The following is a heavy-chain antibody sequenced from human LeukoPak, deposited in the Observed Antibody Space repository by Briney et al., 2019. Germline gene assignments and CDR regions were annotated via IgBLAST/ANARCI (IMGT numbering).Heavy chain of an antibody. D-gene: IGHD3-3*01. J-gene: IGHJ3*02. Sequence: SETLSLTCTVSGGSISSHYWSWIRQPPGKGLEWIGYVYNSGSTEYNPALKSRVFISVDTSRNQFSLELNSVTAADTAMYYCARDRSLYNDFWSGYYAFDIWGQGTMVTVSP. CDR1: GGSISSHY. V-gene: IGHV4-59*11. CDR2: VYNSGST. CDR3: ARDRSLYNDFWSGYYAFDI.